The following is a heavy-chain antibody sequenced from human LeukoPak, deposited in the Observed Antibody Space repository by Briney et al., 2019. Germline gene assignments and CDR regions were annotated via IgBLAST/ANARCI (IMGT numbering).Heavy chain of an antibody. CDR3: ARDTPLRESYLEGTFDY. V-gene: IGHV6-1*01. D-gene: IGHD1-26*01. CDR2: TYYRSKWYN. CDR1: GDSVSSNSAA. J-gene: IGHJ4*02. Sequence: SQTLSLTCAISGDSVSSNSAAWKSIRQSPSRGLEWLGWTYYRSKWYNHYAVSGKSRITINPATSKNQFSLQLNSVTPEDTAVYYCARDTPLRESYLEGTFDYWGQGTLVTVSS.